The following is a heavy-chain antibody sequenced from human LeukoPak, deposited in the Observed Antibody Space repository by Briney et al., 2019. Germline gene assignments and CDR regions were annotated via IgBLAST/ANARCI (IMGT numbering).Heavy chain of an antibody. V-gene: IGHV3-49*03. J-gene: IGHJ4*02. CDR3: TRDRGAYNLYDY. Sequence: GGSLRPSCTASGFTFGDYAMSWIRQAPGKGLEWVGFIRSKAYGETADYAASVKGRFTISRDDSRAIAYLQMNSLKTEDTAVYHCTRDRGAYNLYDYWGQGTLVTVSS. D-gene: IGHD1-1*01. CDR2: IRSKAYGETA. CDR1: GFTFGDYA.